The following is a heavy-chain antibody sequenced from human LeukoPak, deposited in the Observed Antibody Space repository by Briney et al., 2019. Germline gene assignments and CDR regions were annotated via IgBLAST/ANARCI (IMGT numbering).Heavy chain of an antibody. D-gene: IGHD1-26*01. CDR1: GGSISSYY. V-gene: IGHV4-4*07. J-gene: IGHJ5*02. Sequence: SETLSLTCTVSGGSISSYYWSWIRQPAGKGLEWIGRIYTSGSTNYNPSLKSRVTMSVDTSKNQFSLKLSSVTAADTAVYYCARDQASGREDWFDPWGQGTLVTVSS. CDR3: ARDQASGREDWFDP. CDR2: IYTSGST.